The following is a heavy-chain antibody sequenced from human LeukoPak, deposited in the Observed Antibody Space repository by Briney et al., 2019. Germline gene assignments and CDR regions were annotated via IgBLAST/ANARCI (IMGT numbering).Heavy chain of an antibody. J-gene: IGHJ4*02. D-gene: IGHD5-24*01. CDR2: IIPIFGTA. V-gene: IGHV1-69*06. CDR1: RGTFSSYA. CDR3: AREMATVYFDY. Sequence: ASVKVSCKASRGTFSSYAISWVRQAPGQGLEWMGRIIPIFGTANYAQKFQGRVTITADKSTSTAYMELSSLRSEDTAVYYCAREMATVYFDYWGQGTLVTVSS.